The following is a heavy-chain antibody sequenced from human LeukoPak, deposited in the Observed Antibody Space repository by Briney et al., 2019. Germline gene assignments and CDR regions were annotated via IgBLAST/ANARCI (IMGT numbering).Heavy chain of an antibody. V-gene: IGHV4-59*01. CDR3: ARGSFDFWSGYPDY. CDR2: IYYSGST. CDR1: GGSISSYY. Sequence: SETLSLTYTVSGGSISSYYWSWIRQPPGKGLEWIGYIYYSGSTNYNPSLKSRVTISVDTSKNQFSLKLSSVTAADTAVYYCARGSFDFWSGYPDYWGQGTLVTVSS. J-gene: IGHJ4*02. D-gene: IGHD3-3*01.